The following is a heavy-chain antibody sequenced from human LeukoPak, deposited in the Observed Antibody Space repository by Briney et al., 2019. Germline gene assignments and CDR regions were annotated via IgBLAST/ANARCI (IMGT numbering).Heavy chain of an antibody. CDR2: IDSGGST. V-gene: IGHV3-53*01. J-gene: IGHJ4*02. CDR3: ARGTTYYYDSSGYLDY. CDR1: GFTVSSNY. Sequence: GGSLRLSCAGSGFTVSSNYMSWVRQAPGKGLEWVSLIDSGGSTYYADPVKGRFTISRDNAKNTLYLQMNRLRAEDTAVYYCARGTTYYYDSSGYLDYWGQGTLVTVSS. D-gene: IGHD3-22*01.